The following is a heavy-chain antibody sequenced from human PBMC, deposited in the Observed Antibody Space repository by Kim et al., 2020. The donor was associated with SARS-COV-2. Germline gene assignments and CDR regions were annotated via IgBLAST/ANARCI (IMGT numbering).Heavy chain of an antibody. CDR2: VSNYNDGP. CDR1: GHTFTNYG. Sequence: ASVKVSCKASGHTFTNYGISWVRQAPGQGLEWMGWVSNYNDGPNYAQKFQGRVTMIMDTSTDTAYMELRSLRSDDTAMYYCARDQGTKELDSFDSWGQGTLVIVYS. D-gene: IGHD1-1*01. CDR3: ARDQGTKELDSFDS. J-gene: IGHJ4*02. V-gene: IGHV1-18*01.